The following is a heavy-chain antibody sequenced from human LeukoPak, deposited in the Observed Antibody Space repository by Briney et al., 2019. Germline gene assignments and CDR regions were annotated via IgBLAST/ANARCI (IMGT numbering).Heavy chain of an antibody. J-gene: IGHJ4*02. V-gene: IGHV3-33*06. Sequence: GWSLRLSCAASGFTFRSYGMHWVRQAPGKGLQWVAVIWNDGSNKYYADSVKGRFTISRDNSKNTLYLQMNSLRAEDTAVYYCAKDRAAAGTDYFDYWGQGTLVTVSS. CDR1: GFTFRSYG. D-gene: IGHD6-13*01. CDR2: IWNDGSNK. CDR3: AKDRAAAGTDYFDY.